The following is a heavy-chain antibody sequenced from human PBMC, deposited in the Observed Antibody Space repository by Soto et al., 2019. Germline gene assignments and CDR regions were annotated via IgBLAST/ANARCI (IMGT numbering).Heavy chain of an antibody. J-gene: IGHJ6*02. V-gene: IGHV3-33*01. CDR3: ARDSGFCSGGSCSHYYYGMDV. D-gene: IGHD2-15*01. Sequence: PVGSLRLSCAASGFTLDNYGMHWVRQAPGKGLEWVALIWYDATNKYYVDSVKGRFTISRDNSKNTLYLQMNSLRAEDTAVYYCARDSGFCSGGSCSHYYYGMDVWGPGTTVTVSS. CDR2: IWYDATNK. CDR1: GFTLDNYG.